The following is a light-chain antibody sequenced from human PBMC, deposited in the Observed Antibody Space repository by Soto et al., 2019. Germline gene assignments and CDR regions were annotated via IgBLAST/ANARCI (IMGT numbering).Light chain of an antibody. CDR2: DAS. CDR1: QSIGSS. CDR3: QQYSSYSRT. V-gene: IGKV1-5*01. Sequence: DIQMTQSPSTLSASVGDRVTITCRASQSIGSSLAWFQRKPGKAPKLLIYDASSLESGVPSRFSGSGSGTEFSLTINSLQADDFATYSCQQYSSYSRTFGQGTKVDIK. J-gene: IGKJ1*01.